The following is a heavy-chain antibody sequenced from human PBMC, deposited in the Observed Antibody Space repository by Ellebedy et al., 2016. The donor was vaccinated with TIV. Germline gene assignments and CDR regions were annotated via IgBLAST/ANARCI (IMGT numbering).Heavy chain of an antibody. D-gene: IGHD2-15*01. CDR2: VNPNTGGP. J-gene: IGHJ6*02. CDR3: ARGLLGYCSGGSCYYPYYYGMDV. Sequence: AASVKVSCKASGYTFTAYYVHWVRQAPGQGLEWMGWVNPNTGGPDYAQNLQGRVTMTTDTSTSTVYMELRSLRSDDSAVYYCARGLLGYCSGGSCYYPYYYGMDVWGQGTTVTVSS. CDR1: GYTFTAYY. V-gene: IGHV1-2*02.